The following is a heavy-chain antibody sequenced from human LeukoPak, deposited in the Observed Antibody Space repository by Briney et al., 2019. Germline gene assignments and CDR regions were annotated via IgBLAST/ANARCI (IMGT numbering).Heavy chain of an antibody. CDR3: ARQHPYGGNSFDP. J-gene: IGHJ5*02. V-gene: IGHV4-38-2*02. CDR1: GYSISSGYY. D-gene: IGHD4-23*01. Sequence: ASETLSLTCTVSGYSISSGYYWGWIRQPPGKGLEWIGSIYHSGNTYYNPSLKSRVTISVDTSKNQFSLKLSSVTATDTAVYYCARQHPYGGNSFDPWGQGTLVIVSS. CDR2: IYHSGNT.